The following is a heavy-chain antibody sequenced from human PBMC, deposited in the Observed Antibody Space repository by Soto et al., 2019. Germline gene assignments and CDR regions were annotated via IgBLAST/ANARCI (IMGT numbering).Heavy chain of an antibody. CDR2: ISAYNGNT. V-gene: IGHV1-18*01. Sequence: ASVKVSCKASGYTFTSYGISWVRQAPGQGLEWMGWISAYNGNTNYAQKHQGRVTMTTNTSTSTAYMEMRSMRSEDTAVYYCARETPAAISFYYYYMDVWGKGTTVTVSS. J-gene: IGHJ6*03. CDR3: ARETPAAISFYYYYMDV. CDR1: GYTFTSYG. D-gene: IGHD2-2*01.